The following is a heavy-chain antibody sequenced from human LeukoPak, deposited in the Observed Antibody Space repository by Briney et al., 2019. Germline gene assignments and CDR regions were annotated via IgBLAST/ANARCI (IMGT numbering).Heavy chain of an antibody. V-gene: IGHV3-33*08. CDR2: IWYDGSNK. CDR3: ARDYLDWYFDL. CDR1: GFTFGIYA. J-gene: IGHJ2*01. Sequence: GGSLRLSCAASGFTFGIYAMSWVRQAPGKGLEWVAVIWYDGSNKYYADSVKGRFTISRDNSKNTLYLQMNSLRAEDTAVYYCARDYLDWYFDLWGRGTLVTVSS.